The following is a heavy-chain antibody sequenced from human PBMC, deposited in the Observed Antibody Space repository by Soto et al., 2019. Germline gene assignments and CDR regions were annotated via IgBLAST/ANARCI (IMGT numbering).Heavy chain of an antibody. CDR3: ARVSSGNDY. CDR2: IYPGDSDI. J-gene: IGHJ4*02. Sequence: PGESLKISCKTSGYRFTGHWIGWVRQLSGKGLEWMGIIYPGDSDIRYSPSFQGQVTISADRSISTAYLQWSSLKASDTAMYYCARVSSGNDYWGQGTLVTVPQ. V-gene: IGHV5-51*01. CDR1: GYRFTGHW. D-gene: IGHD6-19*01.